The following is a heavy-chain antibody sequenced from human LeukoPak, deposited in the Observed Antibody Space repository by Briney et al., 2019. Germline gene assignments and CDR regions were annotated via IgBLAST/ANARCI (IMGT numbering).Heavy chain of an antibody. Sequence: ASVKVSCKASGYTFTSYGISWVRQAPGQGLAWMGWISAYNGNTNYAQKLQGRVTMTTDTSTSTAYMELRSLRSDDTAVYYCARDQIQLWLGDYWGQGTLVTVSS. D-gene: IGHD5-18*01. J-gene: IGHJ4*02. V-gene: IGHV1-18*04. CDR2: ISAYNGNT. CDR3: ARDQIQLWLGDY. CDR1: GYTFTSYG.